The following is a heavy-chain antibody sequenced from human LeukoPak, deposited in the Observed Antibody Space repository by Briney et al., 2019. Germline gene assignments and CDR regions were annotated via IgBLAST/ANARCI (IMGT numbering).Heavy chain of an antibody. CDR1: GFTFTSYA. D-gene: IGHD3-3*01. Sequence: PGGSLRLSCAVSGFTFTSYAIAWVRQAPGKGLEWVSTSGSGNRTYYAKSVKGRFTLSRDKSTSMVYLQMSSLRVEETAVYYCARERYDPGGHWFDPWGQGTLVTVSS. V-gene: IGHV3-23*01. J-gene: IGHJ5*02. CDR2: SGSGNRT. CDR3: ARERYDPGGHWFDP.